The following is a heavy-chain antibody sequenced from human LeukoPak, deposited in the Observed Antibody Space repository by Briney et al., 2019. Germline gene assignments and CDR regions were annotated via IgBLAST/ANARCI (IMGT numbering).Heavy chain of an antibody. Sequence: SETLSLTRTVSGGSISSYYWSWIRQPPGKGLEWIGYIYYSGSTNYNPSLKSRVTISVDTSKNQFSLKLSSVTAADTAVYYCARVPAEEDYDFWSGYYTGRLSYFDYWGQGTLVTVSS. CDR2: IYYSGST. J-gene: IGHJ4*02. V-gene: IGHV4-59*01. CDR3: ARVPAEEDYDFWSGYYTGRLSYFDY. D-gene: IGHD3-3*01. CDR1: GGSISSYY.